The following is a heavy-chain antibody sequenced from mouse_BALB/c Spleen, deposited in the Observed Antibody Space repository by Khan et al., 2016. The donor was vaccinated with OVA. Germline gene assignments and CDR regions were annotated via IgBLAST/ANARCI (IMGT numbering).Heavy chain of an antibody. CDR1: GDSISSGY. V-gene: IGHV3-8*02. CDR3: ARSTYRYAFAY. CDR2: MISSGYT. D-gene: IGHD2-14*01. Sequence: ELQLQESGPSHVQPSQTLSLTCSVTGDSISSGYWSWIRKFPGNKLEYMGYMISSGYTYYNPSLKSRISITRHTSKNQYYLQLNSVTTEDTATYYCARSTYRYAFAYWGQGTLVTVSA. J-gene: IGHJ3*01.